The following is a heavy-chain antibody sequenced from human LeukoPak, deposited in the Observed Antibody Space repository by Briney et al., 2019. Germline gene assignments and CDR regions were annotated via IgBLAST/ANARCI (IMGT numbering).Heavy chain of an antibody. V-gene: IGHV3-66*01. CDR3: ARVSMVRGEAFDY. J-gene: IGHJ4*02. D-gene: IGHD3-10*01. CDR2: IYSGGST. CDR1: GFTVSSNY. Sequence: GGSLRLSCAASGFTVSSNYMSWVRQAPGKGLEWVSVIYSGGSTYYADSVKGRFTISRDNSKNTLYLQMNRLRAEDTAVYYCARVSMVRGEAFDYWGQGTLVTVSS.